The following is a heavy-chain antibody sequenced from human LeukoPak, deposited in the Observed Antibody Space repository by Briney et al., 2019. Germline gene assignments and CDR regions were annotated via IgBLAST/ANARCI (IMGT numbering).Heavy chain of an antibody. V-gene: IGHV4-59*12. CDR1: GGSISSYY. J-gene: IGHJ4*02. Sequence: KPSETLSLTCTVSGGSISSYYWSWIRQPPGKGLEWIGYIYYSGSTNYNPSLKSRVTISVDTSKNQFSLKVRSVTAADTAVYYCARRDGSYYGHWGQGTLVTVSS. CDR2: IYYSGST. D-gene: IGHD1-26*01. CDR3: ARRDGSYYGH.